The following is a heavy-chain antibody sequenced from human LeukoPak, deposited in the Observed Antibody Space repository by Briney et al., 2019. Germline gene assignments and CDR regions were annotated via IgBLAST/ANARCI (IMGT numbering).Heavy chain of an antibody. J-gene: IGHJ5*02. D-gene: IGHD2-8*02. CDR2: IKEDGSEK. CDR1: GFTFSSYA. V-gene: IGHV3-7*01. Sequence: GGSLRLSCAASGFTFSSYAMSWLRQAPEKGLEWAANIKEDGSEKYYVDSVKGRFSISRDNAKNSLYLQMNSLRAEDTAVYFCARISHWRVLPWGQGILVTVSS. CDR3: ARISHWRVLP.